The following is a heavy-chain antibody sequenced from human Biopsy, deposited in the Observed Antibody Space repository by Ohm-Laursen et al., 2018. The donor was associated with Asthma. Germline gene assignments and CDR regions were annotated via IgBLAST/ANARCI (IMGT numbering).Heavy chain of an antibody. CDR2: ISGSGGST. CDR3: AKDTEGRYDFWSGLSYNYYGMDV. D-gene: IGHD3-3*01. Sequence: SLRLSRTASGFTFSSYGMYWVCQAPGKGLEWVSAISGSGGSTYYADSLEGRFTISRDNSKNTLYLQMNSLRAEDTAVYYCAKDTEGRYDFWSGLSYNYYGMDVWGQGTTVTVSS. J-gene: IGHJ6*02. CDR1: GFTFSSYG. V-gene: IGHV3-23*01.